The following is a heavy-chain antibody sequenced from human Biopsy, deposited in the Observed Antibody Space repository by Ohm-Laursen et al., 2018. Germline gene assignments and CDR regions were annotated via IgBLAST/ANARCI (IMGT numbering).Heavy chain of an antibody. V-gene: IGHV4-34*01. J-gene: IGHJ6*02. CDR2: INHSGRT. Sequence: SEILSLTCTVYGESFNGYYWSWIRQTPGKGLEWIGEINHSGRTNYNPSLKSRVTISVDTSKNQFSLKVRSVTAVDTAVYYCVRGVDYYDPYHYYALDVWGQGTTVTVSS. CDR1: GESFNGYY. D-gene: IGHD3-22*01. CDR3: VRGVDYYDPYHYYALDV.